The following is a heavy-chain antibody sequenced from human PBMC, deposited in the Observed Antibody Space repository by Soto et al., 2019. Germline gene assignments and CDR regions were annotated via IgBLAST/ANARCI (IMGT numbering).Heavy chain of an antibody. J-gene: IGHJ4*02. Sequence: SETLSLTCTVSGGSLSSYYWTWIRQSPGKGLEWIGYVYFSGSTDYNPSLKSRVTMSGDTSKNQLSLKLNSVAAADTAVYYCARGEGYSFAHDYWGQGSQVTVSS. CDR1: GGSLSSYY. CDR2: VYFSGST. D-gene: IGHD5-18*01. V-gene: IGHV4-59*01. CDR3: ARGEGYSFAHDY.